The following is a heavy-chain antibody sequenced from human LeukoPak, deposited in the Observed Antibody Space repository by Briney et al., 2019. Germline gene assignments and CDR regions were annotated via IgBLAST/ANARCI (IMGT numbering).Heavy chain of an antibody. V-gene: IGHV3-30*01. CDR2: ISYDGSNK. D-gene: IGHD5-24*01. CDR3: ARDGRGSRDGYSGDY. Sequence: GRSLRLSCAASGFTFSSYAMHWVRQAPGKGLEWGAVISYDGSNKYYADSVKGRFTISRDNSKNTLYLRMNSLRAEDTAVYYCARDGRGSRDGYSGDYWGQGTLVTVSS. CDR1: GFTFSSYA. J-gene: IGHJ4*02.